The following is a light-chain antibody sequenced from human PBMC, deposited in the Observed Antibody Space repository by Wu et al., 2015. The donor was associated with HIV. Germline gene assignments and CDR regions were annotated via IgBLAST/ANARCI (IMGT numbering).Light chain of an antibody. CDR2: GTS. Sequence: GERATTLLQGQSDHQSQPLSLVSAQRWPGPRLLIYGTSNRATGVPDRFSGSASGTNFTLIISRIEADDFAMYFCQQSTPSNRYTFGQGTRVDIK. V-gene: IGKV3-20*01. CDR3: QQSTPSNRYT. CDR1: DHQSQP. J-gene: IGKJ3*01.